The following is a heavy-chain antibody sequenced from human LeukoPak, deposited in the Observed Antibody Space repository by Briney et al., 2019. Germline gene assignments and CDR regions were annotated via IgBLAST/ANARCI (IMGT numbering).Heavy chain of an antibody. CDR3: ARDRGGHDAFDI. CDR2: ISAYNGST. CDR1: GYTFTSYG. Sequence: ASVKVSCKASGYTFTSYGISWVRQAPGQGLEWMGWISAYNGSTNYAQKLQGKVTMTTDTSTSTAYMELRSLRSDDTAVYYCARDRGGHDAFDIWGQGTMVTVSS. J-gene: IGHJ3*02. V-gene: IGHV1-18*01. D-gene: IGHD3-16*01.